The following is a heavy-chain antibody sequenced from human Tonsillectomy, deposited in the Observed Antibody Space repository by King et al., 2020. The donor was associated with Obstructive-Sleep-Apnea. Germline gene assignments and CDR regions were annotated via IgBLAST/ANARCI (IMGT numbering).Heavy chain of an antibody. CDR2: IYPGDSDT. V-gene: IGHV5-51*01. J-gene: IGHJ4*02. CDR1: GYSFATYW. Sequence: QLVQSGAEVKESGESLKISCKGSGYSFATYWIGWVRQMPGKGLEWMGIIYPGDSDTRYSPSFQGQVTISADKSFSTACLQWSSLQASDTAMYYCARGYDRNYFDYWGQGTLVTVSS. D-gene: IGHD5-12*01. CDR3: ARGYDRNYFDY.